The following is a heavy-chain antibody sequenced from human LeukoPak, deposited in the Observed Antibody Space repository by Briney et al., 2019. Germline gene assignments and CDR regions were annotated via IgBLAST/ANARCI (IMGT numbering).Heavy chain of an antibody. D-gene: IGHD6-13*01. J-gene: IGHJ5*02. CDR2: IYYSGNT. V-gene: IGHV4-39*01. CDR3: ARRLGSSWVAGVYWFDP. Sequence: SETLSLTCTVSGGSISSASYYWGWIRQPPGKGLEWIGSIYYSGNTYYNPSLKSRVTISVDTSKNQFSLKLSSVTAADTAVYYCARRLGSSWVAGVYWFDPWGQGTLVTVSS. CDR1: GGSISSASYY.